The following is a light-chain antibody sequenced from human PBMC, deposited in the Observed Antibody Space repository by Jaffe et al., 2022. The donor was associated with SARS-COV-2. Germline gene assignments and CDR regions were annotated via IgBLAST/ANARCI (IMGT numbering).Light chain of an antibody. J-gene: IGKJ5*01. Sequence: DIQMTQSPSSLSASVGDRVTITCRASQDIRTDLAWFQQKPGKAPKSLIYGASNLQSGVPSRFSGSGSGTDFTLIIGSLQPEDFATYYCQHYKNYPPTFGQGTRLEIK. V-gene: IGKV1-16*01. CDR2: GAS. CDR3: QHYKNYPPT. CDR1: QDIRTD.